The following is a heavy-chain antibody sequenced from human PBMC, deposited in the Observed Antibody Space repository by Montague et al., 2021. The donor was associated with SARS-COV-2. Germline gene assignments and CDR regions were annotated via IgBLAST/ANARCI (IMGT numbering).Heavy chain of an antibody. CDR3: ARRSRVVTAIWALRTSLTSWFDP. CDR1: GASMRSYY. J-gene: IGHJ5*02. Sequence: SETLSLTCSVSGASMRSYYWTWVRQSPEKGLQWLGYTYYSGSTSYDPSLKSRLTMTVDTSKNQFSLKLSSVTAADTAVYYCARRSRVVTAIWALRTSLTSWFDPWGQGTLVTVSS. V-gene: IGHV4-59*12. D-gene: IGHD2-21*02. CDR2: TYYSGST.